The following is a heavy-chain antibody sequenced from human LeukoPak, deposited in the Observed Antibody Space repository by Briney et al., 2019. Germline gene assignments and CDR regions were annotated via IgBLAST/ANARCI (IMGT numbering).Heavy chain of an antibody. CDR1: GFTFSSYG. CDR2: ISGRGSST. J-gene: IGHJ4*02. D-gene: IGHD3-10*01. Sequence: GSLRLSCAASGFTFSSYGINWVRQTPGKGLEWVSSISGRGSSTDYADSVKGRFTISRDNSKNTVYLQMNSLRAEDTAVYYCAKDTSTRYYYGSGSYPDYYFDYWGQGTLVTVSS. CDR3: AKDTSTRYYYGSGSYPDYYFDY. V-gene: IGHV3-23*01.